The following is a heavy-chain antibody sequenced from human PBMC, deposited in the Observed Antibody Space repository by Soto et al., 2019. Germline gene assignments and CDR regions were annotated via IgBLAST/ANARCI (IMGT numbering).Heavy chain of an antibody. V-gene: IGHV1-69*01. D-gene: IGHD5-12*01. CDR1: GGTFSSYA. CDR3: ARVAAGGGYGGGYYYYYGMDV. CDR2: IIPIFGTA. Sequence: QVQLVQSGAEVKKPGSSVKVSCKASGGTFSSYAISWVRQAPGQGLEWMGGIIPIFGTANYAQKFQGRVTLTAEESTSTAYMELGSLRSEDTAVYYCARVAAGGGYGGGYYYYYGMDVWGQGTTVTVSS. J-gene: IGHJ6*02.